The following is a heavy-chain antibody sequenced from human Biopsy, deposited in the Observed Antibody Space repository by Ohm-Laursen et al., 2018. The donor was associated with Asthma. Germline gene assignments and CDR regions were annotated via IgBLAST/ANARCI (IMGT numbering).Heavy chain of an antibody. CDR1: GFPFSNYV. D-gene: IGHD6-19*01. J-gene: IGHJ4*02. Sequence: LSLTCAASGFPFSNYVMSWVRQAPGKGLEWVSSITGSGGFTYYADSVKGRFTISRDKSENTLYLQMNSLRAEDTAVYYCARDSYSSGLYDDFESWGQGTLVTVSS. V-gene: IGHV3-23*01. CDR2: ITGSGGFT. CDR3: ARDSYSSGLYDDFES.